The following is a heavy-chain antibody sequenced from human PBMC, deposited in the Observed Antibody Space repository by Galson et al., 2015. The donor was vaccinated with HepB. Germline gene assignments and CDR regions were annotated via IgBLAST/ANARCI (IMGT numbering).Heavy chain of an antibody. CDR1: GGSISSSSFY. CDR2: IFYNGTT. CDR3: ARDVHGYYLVLPRYFYYGVDV. V-gene: IGHV4-39*07. D-gene: IGHD2/OR15-2a*01. Sequence: ETLSLTCSVSGGSISSSSFYWGWIRQTPGKGLEWIGSIFYNGTTYYNPPLKSRVTISVDTSKNQFSLKLRSVTAADTAVYYCARDVHGYYLVLPRYFYYGVDVWGQGTTVTVSS. J-gene: IGHJ6*02.